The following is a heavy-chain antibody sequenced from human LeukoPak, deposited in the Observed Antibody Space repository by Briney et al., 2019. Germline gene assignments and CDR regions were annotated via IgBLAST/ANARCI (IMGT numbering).Heavy chain of an antibody. J-gene: IGHJ4*02. CDR3: AISGDYPYYFDY. Sequence: VSVKVSCKASGYTFTSYDINWVRQATGQGLEWMAWMNPNSGNTGYAQKFQGRVTITRNTSISTAYMELSSLRSEDTAVYYCAISGDYPYYFDYWGQGTLVTVSS. V-gene: IGHV1-8*03. CDR2: MNPNSGNT. CDR1: GYTFTSYD. D-gene: IGHD7-27*01.